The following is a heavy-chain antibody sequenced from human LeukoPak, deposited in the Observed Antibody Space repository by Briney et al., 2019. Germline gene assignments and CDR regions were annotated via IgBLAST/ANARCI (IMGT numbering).Heavy chain of an antibody. V-gene: IGHV4-4*07. J-gene: IGHJ5*02. CDR2: IYTSGST. Sequence: PSETLSLTCTVSGGSISSYYWSWIRQPAGKGLEWIGRIYTSGSTNYNPSLKSRVTMSVDTSKNQFSLKLSSVTAADTAVYYCARDRYYYDSSGYDWFDPWGQGTLVTVSS. D-gene: IGHD3-22*01. CDR1: GGSISSYY. CDR3: ARDRYYYDSSGYDWFDP.